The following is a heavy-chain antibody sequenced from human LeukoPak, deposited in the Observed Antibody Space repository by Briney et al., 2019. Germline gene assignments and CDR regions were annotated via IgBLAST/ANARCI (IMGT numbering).Heavy chain of an antibody. J-gene: IGHJ4*02. V-gene: IGHV4-38-2*01. CDR2: TYHSGST. Sequence: PSETLSLTCAVSGYSISSGYYWGWIRQPPGKGLEWIGSTYHSGSTYYNPSHKSRVTISVDTSKNQFSLKLSSVTAADTAVYYCARLGIDYWGQGTLVTVSS. D-gene: IGHD7-27*01. CDR1: GYSISSGYY. CDR3: ARLGIDY.